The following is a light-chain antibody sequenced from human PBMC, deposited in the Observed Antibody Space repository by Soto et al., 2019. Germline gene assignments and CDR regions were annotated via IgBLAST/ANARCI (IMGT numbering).Light chain of an antibody. Sequence: DIQMTQSPSSPSASVGDRVTITCRASQDISVYLAWYQQKPGKVPKLLIYSASTLQSVVPSRFSGSGSGTDFTLTISSLQPEDVATYYCQKFNTAPLTFGQGTRLEIK. CDR3: QKFNTAPLT. V-gene: IGKV1-27*01. CDR1: QDISVY. CDR2: SAS. J-gene: IGKJ5*01.